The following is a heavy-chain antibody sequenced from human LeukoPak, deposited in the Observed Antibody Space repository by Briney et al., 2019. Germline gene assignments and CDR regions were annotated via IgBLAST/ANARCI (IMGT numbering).Heavy chain of an antibody. CDR1: GGTFSSYA. V-gene: IGHV3-23*01. J-gene: IGHJ6*02. D-gene: IGHD6-19*01. CDR3: AKDPPSIAVAPSLTRYYGMDV. Sequence: GASVKVSCKASGGTFSSYAISWVRQAPGKGLEWVSAISGSGGSTYYADSVKGRFTISRDNSKNTLYLQMNSLRAEDTAVYYCAKDPPSIAVAPSLTRYYGMDVWGQGTTVTVSS. CDR2: ISGSGGST.